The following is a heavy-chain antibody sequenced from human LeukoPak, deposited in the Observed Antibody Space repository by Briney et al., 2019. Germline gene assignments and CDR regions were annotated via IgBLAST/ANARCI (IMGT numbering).Heavy chain of an antibody. Sequence: GGSLRLSCAASGFTFSDYYMSWIRQAPGKGLEWVSYISSSSSYTNYADSVKGRFTISRDSAKNSLYLQMNSLRAEDTAVYYCAREVRYSSSWYPDWGQGTLVTVSS. CDR2: ISSSSSYT. CDR3: AREVRYSSSWYPD. V-gene: IGHV3-11*06. J-gene: IGHJ4*02. D-gene: IGHD6-13*01. CDR1: GFTFSDYY.